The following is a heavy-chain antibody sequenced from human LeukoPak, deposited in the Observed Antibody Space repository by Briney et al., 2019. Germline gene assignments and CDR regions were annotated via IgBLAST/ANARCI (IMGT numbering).Heavy chain of an antibody. J-gene: IGHJ4*02. Sequence: SETLSLTCTVSGGSIISYYWSWIRQPPGKGLEWIAYIHSSGSTNYNPSLKSRVTISVDTSKNHFSLKVTSMTAADTGVYYCARSLPGRMGAADFWGQGTLVTVSS. CDR1: GGSIISYY. V-gene: IGHV4-59*01. D-gene: IGHD1-26*01. CDR2: IHSSGST. CDR3: ARSLPGRMGAADF.